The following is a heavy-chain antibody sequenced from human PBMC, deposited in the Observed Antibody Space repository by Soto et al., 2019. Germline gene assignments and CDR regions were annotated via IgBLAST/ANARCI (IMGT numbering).Heavy chain of an antibody. CDR3: ASDTGNRAALRAYQLDY. D-gene: IGHD4-17*01. Sequence: ASVKVSCKASRYSFTTYALHWVRQAPGQRLEWMGWINAGNGDTKYSEKFQGRVTITRDTSANTAYMELSSLRSEDTSVYYCASDTGNRAALRAYQLDYWGQGTLVTVSS. V-gene: IGHV1-3*01. CDR2: INAGNGDT. J-gene: IGHJ4*02. CDR1: RYSFTTYA.